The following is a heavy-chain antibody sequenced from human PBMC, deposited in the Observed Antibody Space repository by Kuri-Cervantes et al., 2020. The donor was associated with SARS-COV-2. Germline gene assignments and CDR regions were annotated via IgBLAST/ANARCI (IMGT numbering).Heavy chain of an antibody. D-gene: IGHD3-3*01. Sequence: ESLKISCTVSGGSISSSSYYWGWNRQPPGKGLEWIGSIYHSGSTYYNPSLKSRVTISVDTSKNQFSLKLSSVTAADTAVYYCARVGITIFGVGPPMGYWGQGTLVTVSS. CDR3: ARVGITIFGVGPPMGY. CDR2: IYHSGST. CDR1: GGSISSSSYY. V-gene: IGHV4-39*07. J-gene: IGHJ4*02.